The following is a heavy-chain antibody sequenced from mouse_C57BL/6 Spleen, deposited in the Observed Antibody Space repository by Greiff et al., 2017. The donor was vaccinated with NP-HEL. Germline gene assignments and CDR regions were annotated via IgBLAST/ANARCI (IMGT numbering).Heavy chain of an antibody. Sequence: DVQLVESGEGLVKPGGSLKLSCAASGFTFSSYAMSWVRQTPEKRLEWVAYISSGGDYIYYADTVKGRFTISRDNARNTLYLQMSSLKSEDTAMYYCTRAGGSSLWFAYWGQGTLVTVSA. CDR1: GFTFSSYA. CDR3: TRAGGSSLWFAY. J-gene: IGHJ3*01. D-gene: IGHD1-1*01. V-gene: IGHV5-9-1*02. CDR2: ISSGGDYI.